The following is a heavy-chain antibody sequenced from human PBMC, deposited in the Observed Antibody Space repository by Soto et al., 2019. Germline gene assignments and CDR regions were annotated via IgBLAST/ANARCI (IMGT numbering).Heavy chain of an antibody. CDR3: ARRVYSSSWYYYYYYGMDF. J-gene: IGHJ6*02. V-gene: IGHV1-8*01. D-gene: IGHD6-13*01. Sequence: QVQLVQSGAEVKKPGASVKVSCKASGYTFTSYDINWVRQATGQGLEWMGWMNPNSGNTGYAQKFQGRVTMTRNTSISTANMELSRLRSEATAVYYCARRVYSSSWYYYYYYGMDFWGQGTTVTVSS. CDR2: MNPNSGNT. CDR1: GYTFTSYD.